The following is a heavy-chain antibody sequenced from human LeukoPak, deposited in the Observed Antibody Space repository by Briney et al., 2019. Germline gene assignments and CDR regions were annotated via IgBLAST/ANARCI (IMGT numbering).Heavy chain of an antibody. CDR2: INEGGGLK. D-gene: IGHD6-19*01. Sequence: GGSLRLSCAASEFTFRTYGMHWVRQAPGRGLEWVAIINEGGGLKYYVDSVKGRFTISRDNTNNSLYLQMISLRVDDTAVYYCARVGKSGWDFDHWGQGTLVTVSS. CDR3: ARVGKSGWDFDH. J-gene: IGHJ4*02. V-gene: IGHV3-7*01. CDR1: EFTFRTYG.